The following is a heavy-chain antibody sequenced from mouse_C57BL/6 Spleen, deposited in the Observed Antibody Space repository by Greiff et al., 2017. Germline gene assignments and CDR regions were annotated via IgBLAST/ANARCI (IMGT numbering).Heavy chain of an antibody. Sequence: EVQVVESGGGLVKPGGSLKLSCAASGFTFSSYTMSWVRQTPEKRLEWVATISGGGGNTYYPDSVKGRFTISRDNAKNTLYLQMSILRSEDTALYYCARDWDDWYFDVWGTGPRSPSPQ. CDR2: ISGGGGNT. V-gene: IGHV5-9*01. J-gene: IGHJ1*03. D-gene: IGHD4-1*01. CDR1: GFTFSSYT. CDR3: ARDWDDWYFDV.